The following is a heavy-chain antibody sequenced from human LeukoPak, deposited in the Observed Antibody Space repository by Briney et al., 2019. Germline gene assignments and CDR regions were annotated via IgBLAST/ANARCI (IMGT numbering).Heavy chain of an antibody. J-gene: IGHJ4*02. V-gene: IGHV4-59*01. CDR3: ARGRTKARNYGDSLIIDY. CDR1: GGSISSYY. Sequence: SETLSLTCTVSGGSISSYYWSWIRQPPGKGLEGIGYIYYSGSTNYNPSLKRRVTISVDTSKNQFSLKLSSVTAADTAVYYCARGRTKARNYGDSLIIDYWGQGTLVTVSS. CDR2: IYYSGST. D-gene: IGHD4-17*01.